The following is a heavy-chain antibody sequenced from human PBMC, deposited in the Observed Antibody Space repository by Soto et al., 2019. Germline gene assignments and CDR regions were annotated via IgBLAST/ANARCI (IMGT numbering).Heavy chain of an antibody. CDR3: AREVPYYYDSSGYPDAFDI. D-gene: IGHD3-22*01. CDR1: GGSISSGDYY. V-gene: IGHV4-30-4*01. Sequence: QVQLQESGPGLVKPSQTLSLTCTVSGGSISSGDYYWSWIRQPPGKGLEWIGYIYYSGSTYYNPFLESRVTISVDTSKNQFSLKLSSVTAADTAVYYCAREVPYYYDSSGYPDAFDIWGQGTMVTVSS. J-gene: IGHJ3*02. CDR2: IYYSGST.